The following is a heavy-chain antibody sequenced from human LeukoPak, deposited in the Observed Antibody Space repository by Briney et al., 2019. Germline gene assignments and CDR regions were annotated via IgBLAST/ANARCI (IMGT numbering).Heavy chain of an antibody. CDR1: GVTCSSYG. CDR2: IWSDGSNK. CDR3: ATDIGSAPFDY. D-gene: IGHD3-10*01. J-gene: IGHJ4*02. Sequence: GGSLRLSCAATGVTCSSYGMHGVRQAPGKGLEWVAVIWSDGSNKNYADSVKGRFTISRDNSKNTLYLQMNSLRVEDTAMYYCATDIGSAPFDYWGQGTLVTVSS. V-gene: IGHV3-33*01.